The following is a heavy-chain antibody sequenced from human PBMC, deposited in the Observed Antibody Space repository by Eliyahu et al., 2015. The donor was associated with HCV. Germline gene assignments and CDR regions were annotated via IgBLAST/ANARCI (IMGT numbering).Heavy chain of an antibody. CDR3: ASGGGGIAVAGTGGWFDP. J-gene: IGHJ5*02. Sequence: QVQLQESGPGLVKPSETLSLTCTVSGGSXSSXYWSWIRQPPGKGLEWIAYIYYSGSTXYTPSXKSRVTISVDTSKNQFXLKLSSVTAADTAVYYCASGGGGIAVAGTGGWFDPWGQGTLVTVSS. D-gene: IGHD6-19*01. CDR2: IYYSGST. CDR1: GGSXSSXY. V-gene: IGHV4-59*01.